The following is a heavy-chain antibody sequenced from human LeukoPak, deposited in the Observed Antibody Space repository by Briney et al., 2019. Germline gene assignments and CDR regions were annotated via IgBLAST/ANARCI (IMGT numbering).Heavy chain of an antibody. V-gene: IGHV4-34*01. CDR2: INHSGST. J-gene: IGHJ5*02. D-gene: IGHD2-2*01. CDR1: GGSFSGYY. CDR3: ARVHAYCSSTSCSPPP. Sequence: ASETLSLTCAVYGGSFSGYYWSWIRQPPGKGLEWIGEINHSGSTNYNPSLKSRVTISVDTSKNQFSLKLSSVTAADTAVYYCARVHAYCSSTSCSPPPWGQGTLVTVSS.